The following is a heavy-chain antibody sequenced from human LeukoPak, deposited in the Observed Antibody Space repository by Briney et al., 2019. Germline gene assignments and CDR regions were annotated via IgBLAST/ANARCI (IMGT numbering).Heavy chain of an antibody. CDR1: GFTFSSYA. J-gene: IGHJ4*02. D-gene: IGHD3/OR15-3a*01. Sequence: GGSLRLSCAASGFTFSSYAMNWVRQAPGKGLEWVSAITGSGGRTYYADSVKGRFTISRDNSKNTVHLHMNSLSAEDTAVYYCAKWTGNSVNFDYWGQGTLVTVSS. CDR3: AKWTGNSVNFDY. CDR2: ITGSGGRT. V-gene: IGHV3-23*01.